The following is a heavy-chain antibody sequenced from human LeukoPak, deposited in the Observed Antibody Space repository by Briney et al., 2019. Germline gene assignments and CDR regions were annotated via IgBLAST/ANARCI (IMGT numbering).Heavy chain of an antibody. CDR3: ARDRLYQLPVYYYGMDV. V-gene: IGHV3-48*03. Sequence: PGGSLRLSCAASGFTFSSYEMNWVRQAPGKGLEWVSYISSSGSTIYYADSVKGRFTISRDNAKNSLYLQMNSLRAEDTAVYYCARDRLYQLPVYYYGMDVWGQGTTVTVSS. J-gene: IGHJ6*02. CDR2: ISSSGSTI. CDR1: GFTFSSYE. D-gene: IGHD2-2*01.